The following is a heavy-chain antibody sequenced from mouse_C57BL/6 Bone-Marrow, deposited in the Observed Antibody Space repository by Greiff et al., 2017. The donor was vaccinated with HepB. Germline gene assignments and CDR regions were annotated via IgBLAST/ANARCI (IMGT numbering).Heavy chain of an antibody. J-gene: IGHJ2*01. CDR1: GYTFTSYD. CDR2: IYPRDGST. CDR3: ARRPLYYYGSSYPFDY. Sequence: QVQLQQSGPELVKPGASVKLSCKASGYTFTSYDINWVKQRPGQGLEWIGWIYPRDGSTKYNEKFKGKATLTVDTSSSTAYMELHSLTSEDSAVYFCARRPLYYYGSSYPFDYWGQGTTLTVSS. V-gene: IGHV1-85*01. D-gene: IGHD1-1*01.